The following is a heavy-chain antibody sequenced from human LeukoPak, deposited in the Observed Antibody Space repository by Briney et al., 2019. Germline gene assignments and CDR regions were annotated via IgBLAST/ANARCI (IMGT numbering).Heavy chain of an antibody. J-gene: IGHJ2*01. D-gene: IGHD1-1*01. Sequence: GGSLRLSCAASGFTFSSYDMHWVRQATGKGLEWVSAIGTAGDTYYPGSVKGRFTISRENAKNSLYLQMNSLRAEDTAVYYCAGSDTTGYIPREWDYWYFDLWGRGALVTVSS. CDR3: AGSDTTGYIPREWDYWYFDL. CDR1: GFTFSSYD. V-gene: IGHV3-13*01. CDR2: IGTAGDT.